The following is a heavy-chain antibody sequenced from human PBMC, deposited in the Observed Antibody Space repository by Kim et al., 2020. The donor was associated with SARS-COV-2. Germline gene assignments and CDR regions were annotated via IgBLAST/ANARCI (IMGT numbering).Heavy chain of an antibody. V-gene: IGHV3-21*01. CDR3: ARVGGGSGLDY. CDR1: GFPFSSYS. D-gene: IGHD3-10*01. CDR2: ISSSSSYI. Sequence: GSLRLSCASSGFPFSSYSMNLVRQAPGKGLEWVSSISSSSSYIYYADSVKGRFTISRDNAKNSLYVQMNSLRAEDTAVYYCARVGGGSGLDYWGQGTLVTVSS. J-gene: IGHJ4*02.